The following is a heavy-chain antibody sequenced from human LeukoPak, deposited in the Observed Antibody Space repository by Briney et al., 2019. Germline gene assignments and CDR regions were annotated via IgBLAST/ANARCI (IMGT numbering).Heavy chain of an antibody. CDR3: ARDQLDH. CDR2: AFVGGDT. J-gene: IGHJ4*02. CDR1: GLNVSSTY. V-gene: IGHV3-53*01. D-gene: IGHD5-24*01. Sequence: SGGSLRLSCASSGLNVSSTYMSWIRQAPGKGLEWVSTAFVGGDTYYAASVKGRFTLSKDSSRNTMFLQMHGLRPEDTAVYYCARDQLDHWGQGTLVTVSS.